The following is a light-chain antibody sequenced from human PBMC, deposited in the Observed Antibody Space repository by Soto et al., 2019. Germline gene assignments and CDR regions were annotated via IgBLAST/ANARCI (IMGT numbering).Light chain of an antibody. CDR2: AAS. J-gene: IGKJ1*01. CDR3: QQSYSAPLT. Sequence: DLQMTQSPSSLSASVGDRVTITCRASQYISSYLNWYQQKPTKAPKLLIFAASSLQSGVPSRFSGSGSGTDFTLTICSLQPEDFATYSCQQSYSAPLTFGQGTKVEIK. CDR1: QYISSY. V-gene: IGKV1-39*01.